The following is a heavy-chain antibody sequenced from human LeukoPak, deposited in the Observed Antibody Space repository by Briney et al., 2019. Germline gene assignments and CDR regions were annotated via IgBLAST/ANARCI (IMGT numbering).Heavy chain of an antibody. CDR1: RYTFTDYY. CDR3: ASGASAFDY. V-gene: IGHV1-2*02. J-gene: IGHJ4*02. CDR2: INPNSGGT. D-gene: IGHD3-16*01. Sequence: ASVKVSCKASRYTFTDYYMHWVRQAPGQGLEWMGWINPNSGGTNYAQKFQGRVTMTRDTSIRTAYMELSSLRSDDTAMHYCASGASAFDYWGQGTLVTVSS.